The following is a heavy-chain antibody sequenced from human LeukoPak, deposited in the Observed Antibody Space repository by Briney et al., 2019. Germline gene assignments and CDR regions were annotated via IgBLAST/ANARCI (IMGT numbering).Heavy chain of an antibody. CDR1: GYTFTGYY. D-gene: IGHD6-13*01. Sequence: ASVKVSCKASGYTFTGYYMHWVRQAPGQGLEWMGWINPNSGGTNYAQKLQGRVTMTTDTSTSTAYMELRSLRSDDTAVYYCARGTGYSSSWIDYWGQGTLVTVSS. CDR3: ARGTGYSSSWIDY. V-gene: IGHV1-2*02. CDR2: INPNSGGT. J-gene: IGHJ4*02.